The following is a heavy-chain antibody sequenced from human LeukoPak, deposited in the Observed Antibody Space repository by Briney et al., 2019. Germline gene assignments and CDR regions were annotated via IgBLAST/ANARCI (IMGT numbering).Heavy chain of an antibody. D-gene: IGHD6-19*01. CDR3: ARQGIAVAGPNDAFDI. CDR1: GYSFTSYW. Sequence: GESLKISCKGSGYSFTSYWIGWVRQMPGKGLEWMGIIYPGDSDTRYSPSFQGQVTFSADKSISTAYLQWSSLKASDTAMYYCARQGIAVAGPNDAFDIWGQGTMVTVSS. J-gene: IGHJ3*02. V-gene: IGHV5-51*01. CDR2: IYPGDSDT.